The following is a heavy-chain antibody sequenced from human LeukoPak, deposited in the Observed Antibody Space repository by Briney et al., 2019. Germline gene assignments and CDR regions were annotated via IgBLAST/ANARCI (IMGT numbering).Heavy chain of an antibody. CDR3: AGGPQYSGSFGN. CDR1: GFTFSSYE. V-gene: IGHV3-48*03. D-gene: IGHD1-26*01. Sequence: PGGSLRLSCAAPGFTFSSYEMAWVRQAPGTGLEWLSYISSGGTTIKDADSVKGRFTISRDDARTSVYLQMNSLRAEDTAVYYCAGGPQYSGSFGNWGQGTLVTVSS. J-gene: IGHJ4*02. CDR2: ISSGGTTI.